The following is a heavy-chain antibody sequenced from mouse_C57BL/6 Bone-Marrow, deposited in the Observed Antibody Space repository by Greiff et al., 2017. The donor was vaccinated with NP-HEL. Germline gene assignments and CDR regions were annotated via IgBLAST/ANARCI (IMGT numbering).Heavy chain of an antibody. CDR2: INPSSGYT. Sequence: QVQLKQSGAELARPGASVKMSCKASGYTFTSYTMHWVTQRPGQGLEWIGYINPSSGYTKYNQKFKDKATLTADKSSSTAYMQLSSLTSEDSAVYYCARVTTVSYWYFDVWGTGTTVTVAS. CDR1: GYTFTSYT. CDR3: ARVTTVSYWYFDV. J-gene: IGHJ1*03. V-gene: IGHV1-4*01. D-gene: IGHD1-1*01.